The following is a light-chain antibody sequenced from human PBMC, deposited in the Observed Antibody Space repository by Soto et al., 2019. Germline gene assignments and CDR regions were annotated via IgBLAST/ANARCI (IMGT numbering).Light chain of an antibody. CDR3: CSFARSSSFYA. V-gene: IGLV2-23*01. Sequence: QSALTQPASVSGSPGEWITISCSGTSSDVGSSNLVSWYQQHPGKAPKLIIFEGDRRPSGVSGRFSGSKSGNTASLTISGLQAEDEADYYCCSFARSSSFYAFGTGTKVTVL. J-gene: IGLJ1*01. CDR1: SSDVGSSNL. CDR2: EGD.